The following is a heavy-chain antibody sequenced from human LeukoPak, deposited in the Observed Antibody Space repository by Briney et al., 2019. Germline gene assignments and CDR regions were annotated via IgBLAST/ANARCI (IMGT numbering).Heavy chain of an antibody. CDR3: AKSWYKATVTYYFDY. D-gene: IGHD4-17*01. J-gene: IGHJ4*02. CDR2: ISGSGGST. V-gene: IGHV3-23*01. CDR1: GFTFSSYA. Sequence: GGSLRLSCAASGFTFSSYAMSWVRQAPGKGLEWVSAISGSGGSTYYADSVKGRFTISRDNSKNTLYLQMNSLRAEDTAVYYCAKSWYKATVTYYFDYWGQGTLVTVSS.